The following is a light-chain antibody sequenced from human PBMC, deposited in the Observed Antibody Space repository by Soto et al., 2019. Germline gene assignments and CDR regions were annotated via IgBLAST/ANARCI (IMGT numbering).Light chain of an antibody. Sequence: QSALTQPASVSGSPGQSITISCTGTSGDIGSYNRVSWYQQHPGKAPKLLIYEVTDRPSGVSNRFSGSKSGNTASLTISGLQAEDEDEYYCSSYTPIKARACVFGTGTKLTVL. CDR1: SGDIGSYNR. CDR3: SSYTPIKARACV. V-gene: IGLV2-14*01. J-gene: IGLJ1*01. CDR2: EVT.